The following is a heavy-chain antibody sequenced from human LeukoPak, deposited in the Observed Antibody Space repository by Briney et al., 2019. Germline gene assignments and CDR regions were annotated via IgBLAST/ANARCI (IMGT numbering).Heavy chain of an antibody. CDR2: ISSNGGST. CDR1: GFTFSSYA. D-gene: IGHD2-2*01. Sequence: PGGFLRLSCSASGFTFSSYAMHWVRQAPGKGLEYVSAISSNGGSTYYADSVKGRFTISRDNSKNTLYLQMSSLRAEDTAVYYFVKDLDCSSTSCRYYYYYYGMDVWGQGTTVTVSS. J-gene: IGHJ6*02. V-gene: IGHV3-64D*06. CDR3: VKDLDCSSTSCRYYYYYYGMDV.